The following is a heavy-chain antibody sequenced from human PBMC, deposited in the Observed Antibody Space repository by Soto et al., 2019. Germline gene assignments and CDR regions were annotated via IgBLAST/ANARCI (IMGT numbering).Heavy chain of an antibody. CDR1: NYTFASYG. CDR3: ARGFEGYSNCWPCDY. J-gene: IGHJ4*02. CDR2: ISTYNGHT. D-gene: IGHD6-13*01. Sequence: QVQLVQSGAEVKKAGASVKVSCQASNYTFASYGISWVRQAPGQGLEWMGWISTYNGHTSYAQKVQGRVIVPADTTTNTAYMDLRSLRSDDTAVYYCARGFEGYSNCWPCDYWGQGTLVTVSS. V-gene: IGHV1-18*01.